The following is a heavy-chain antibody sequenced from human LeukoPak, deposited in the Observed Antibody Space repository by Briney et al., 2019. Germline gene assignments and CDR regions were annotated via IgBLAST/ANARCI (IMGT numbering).Heavy chain of an antibody. CDR2: ISGSGGST. Sequence: GGSLRLSCAASGFTFNNYAMSWVRQAPGKGLEWVSAISGSGGSTYYADSVKGRFTISRDNSRNTLYLQMNSLRAEDTAVYYCAKEIYYDSTGPQYWGQGTLVTVSS. V-gene: IGHV3-23*01. D-gene: IGHD3-22*01. J-gene: IGHJ4*02. CDR1: GFTFNNYA. CDR3: AKEIYYDSTGPQY.